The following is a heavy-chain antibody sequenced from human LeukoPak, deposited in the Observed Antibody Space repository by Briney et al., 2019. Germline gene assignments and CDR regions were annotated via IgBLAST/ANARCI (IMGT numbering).Heavy chain of an antibody. CDR1: GGSISGHY. V-gene: IGHV4-59*11. Sequence: SETLSLTCTVSGGSISGHYWSWIRQSPGKGLEWIGFMHYSGNTNSNPSLRSRVTISMDTSKNHFSLKMSSVTAADTAVYYCARVKYDYDSSRFDPWGQGTLVTVSS. CDR2: MHYSGNT. D-gene: IGHD3-22*01. J-gene: IGHJ5*02. CDR3: ARVKYDYDSSRFDP.